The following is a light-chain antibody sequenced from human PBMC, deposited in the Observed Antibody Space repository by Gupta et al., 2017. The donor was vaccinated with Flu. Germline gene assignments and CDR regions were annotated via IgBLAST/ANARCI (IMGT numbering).Light chain of an antibody. V-gene: IGLV1-47*02. CDR2: STN. CDR3: AAWDDSLGVLV. J-gene: IGLJ7*01. CDR1: STDIGYNY. Sequence: RISISCSGSSTDIGYNYVFWYQHHPGAAPQILIISTNSRRSAVLDRFSASTSAASASLVIIGLRSADEADYYCAAWDDSLGVLVFGGGTHLTVL.